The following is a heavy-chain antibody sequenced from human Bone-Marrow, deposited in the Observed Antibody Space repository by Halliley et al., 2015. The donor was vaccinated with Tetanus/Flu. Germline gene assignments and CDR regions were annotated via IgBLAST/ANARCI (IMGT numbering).Heavy chain of an antibody. J-gene: IGHJ6*02. CDR2: VSTSGNYI. D-gene: IGHD3-10*01. V-gene: IGHV3-21*06. CDR1: GFSLTRDT. CDR3: VRESPGGPYGMDV. Sequence: SLRLSCAVAGFSLTRDTMNWVRQAPGKGLEYIASVSTSGNYIDYADSVKGRFTISRDSAENSLHLQMNSLRAEDTALYYCVRESPGGPYGMDVWGRGITVAVSS.